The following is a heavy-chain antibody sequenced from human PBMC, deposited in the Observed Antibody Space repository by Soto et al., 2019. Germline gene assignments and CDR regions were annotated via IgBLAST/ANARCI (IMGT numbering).Heavy chain of an antibody. CDR3: AKDLSSSFDY. Sequence: PGGSLRLSCAASGFTFSSYGMHWVRQAPGKGLEWVAVISYDGSNKYYADSVKGRFTISRDNSKNTLYLQMNSLRAEDTAVYYCAKDLSSSFDYWGQGTLVTVSS. CDR1: GFTFSSYG. V-gene: IGHV3-30*18. CDR2: ISYDGSNK. J-gene: IGHJ4*02. D-gene: IGHD2-2*01.